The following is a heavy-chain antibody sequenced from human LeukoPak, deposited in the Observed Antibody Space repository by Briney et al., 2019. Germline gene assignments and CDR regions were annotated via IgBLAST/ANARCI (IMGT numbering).Heavy chain of an antibody. J-gene: IGHJ4*02. CDR3: ARRRGPYSSSLPDY. V-gene: IGHV3-33*01. CDR1: GFTFSSYG. CDR2: IWYDGSNK. Sequence: GGSLRLSCAASGFTFSSYGMHWVRQAPGKGLKWVAVIWYDGSNKYYADSVKGRFTISRDNSKNTLYLQMNSLRAEDTAVYYCARRRGPYSSSLPDYWGQGTLVTVSS. D-gene: IGHD6-6*01.